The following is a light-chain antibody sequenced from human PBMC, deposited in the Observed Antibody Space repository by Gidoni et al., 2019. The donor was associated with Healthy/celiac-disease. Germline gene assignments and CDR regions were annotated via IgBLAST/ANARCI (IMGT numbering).Light chain of an antibody. V-gene: IGKV3-11*01. Sequence: PGERATLSCRASQSVSSYLAWYQQKPGQAPRLLIYDASNRATGIPARFSGSGSGTDFTLTISSLEPEDFAVYYCQQRSNWPPLTFGGGTKVEIK. CDR1: QSVSSY. CDR2: DAS. CDR3: QQRSNWPPLT. J-gene: IGKJ4*01.